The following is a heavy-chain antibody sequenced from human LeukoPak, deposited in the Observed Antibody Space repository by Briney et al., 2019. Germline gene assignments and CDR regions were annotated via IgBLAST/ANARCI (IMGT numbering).Heavy chain of an antibody. CDR2: ISAYNGNT. J-gene: IGHJ4*02. D-gene: IGHD4-17*01. V-gene: IGHV1-18*01. Sequence: GASVKVSCKASGYTFTSYGISWVRQAPGQGLEWMGWISAYNGNTNYAQKLQGRVTMTTDTSTSTAYMELSSLRSEDTAVYYCASKLVDADFSPYFDYWGQGTLVTVSS. CDR3: ASKLVDADFSPYFDY. CDR1: GYTFTSYG.